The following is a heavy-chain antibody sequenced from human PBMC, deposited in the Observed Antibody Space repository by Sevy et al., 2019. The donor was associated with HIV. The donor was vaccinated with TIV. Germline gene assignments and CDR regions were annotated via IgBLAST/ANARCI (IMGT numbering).Heavy chain of an antibody. Sequence: GGSLRLSCTASGFTFSNYAMYWVRQAPGKGLEWVAVISYDGNNKYYADSVKGRFTISRDNSKNTLYLQMNSLKAEDTAVYYCAREVVVVTTYYYYYYGMDVWGQGTTVTVSS. J-gene: IGHJ6*02. CDR1: GFTFSNYA. V-gene: IGHV3-30*04. CDR3: AREVVVVTTYYYYYYGMDV. D-gene: IGHD4-4*01. CDR2: ISYDGNNK.